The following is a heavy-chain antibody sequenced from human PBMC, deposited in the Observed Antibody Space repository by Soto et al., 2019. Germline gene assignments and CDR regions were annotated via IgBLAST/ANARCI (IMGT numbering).Heavy chain of an antibody. CDR2: INYRGTT. Sequence: SETLSLTCSVSCGSIYRSAYYWAWIRQPPGKGLEWIGSINYRGTTYYNPSLKSRLNISIDTPKSQFSLKVTSVTAADTAVYYCARHLDYDVVYWGQGTPVTVSS. CDR1: CGSIYRSAYY. CDR3: ARHLDYDVVY. J-gene: IGHJ4*02. D-gene: IGHD3-16*01. V-gene: IGHV4-39*01.